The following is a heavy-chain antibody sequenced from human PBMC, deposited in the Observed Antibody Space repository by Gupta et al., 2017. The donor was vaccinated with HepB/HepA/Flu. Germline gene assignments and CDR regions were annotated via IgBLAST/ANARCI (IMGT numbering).Heavy chain of an antibody. V-gene: IGHV3-21*01. D-gene: IGHD3-22*01. CDR2: ISSSSSYI. J-gene: IGHJ5*02. CDR1: GFTFSSYS. CDR3: AKSRDDSSGLPWFDP. Sequence: EVQLVESGGGLVKPGGSLRLSCAASGFTFSSYSMNWVRQAPGKGLEWVSSISSSSSYIYYADSGKGRFTISRDNAKNSLYLQMNRLRAEDTAVYYCAKSRDDSSGLPWFDPGGQGTLVTVSS.